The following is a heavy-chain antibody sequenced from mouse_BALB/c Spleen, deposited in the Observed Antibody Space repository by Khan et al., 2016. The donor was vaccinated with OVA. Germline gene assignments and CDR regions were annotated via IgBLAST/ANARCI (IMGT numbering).Heavy chain of an antibody. V-gene: IGHV5-9-3*01. CDR3: ARHNYGPFAY. D-gene: IGHD1-1*01. CDR1: GFTFSTYA. CDR2: INTGGDYI. J-gene: IGHJ3*01. Sequence: EVELVESGGDLVKPGGSLKLSCAASGFTFSTYAMSWVRQTPDKRLEWVATINTGGDYIYYPDSVTGRFTISRDNAMHTLYLQMSTRRSEDTAMYYCARHNYGPFAYWGQGTLVTVSA.